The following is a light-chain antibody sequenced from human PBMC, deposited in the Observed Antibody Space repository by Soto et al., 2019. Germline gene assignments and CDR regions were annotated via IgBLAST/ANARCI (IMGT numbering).Light chain of an antibody. V-gene: IGKV3-11*01. J-gene: IGKJ4*01. CDR2: DAS. CDR1: QSLSYY. CDR3: QQRSVWPLT. Sequence: EIVLTQSPATLSLSPGESATLSCRASQSLSYYLAWYQQKPGQAPRLLTYDASHRATGIPVRFSGSGSGTDFSLTISGLESEDFAVYYCQQRSVWPLTFGGGTKVDIK.